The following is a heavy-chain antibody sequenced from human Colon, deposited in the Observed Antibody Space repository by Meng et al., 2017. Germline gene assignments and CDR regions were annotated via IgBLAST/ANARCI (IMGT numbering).Heavy chain of an antibody. CDR3: LRGSGGSV. Sequence: QVQLQQWGAGLLKPSETLSLTCAVYGGSFSGYYWTWIRQPPEKGLEWIGEINHSGSTNYNPSVKSRVTISVDTSKNHFSLKLSSVTAADTAVYHCLRGSGGSVWGQGTLVTVSS. J-gene: IGHJ1*01. V-gene: IGHV4-34*01. D-gene: IGHD3-10*01. CDR2: INHSGST. CDR1: GGSFSGYY.